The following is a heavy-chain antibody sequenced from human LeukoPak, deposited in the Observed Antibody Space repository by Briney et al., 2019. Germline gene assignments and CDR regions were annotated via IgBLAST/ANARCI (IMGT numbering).Heavy chain of an antibody. V-gene: IGHV3-73*01. J-gene: IGHJ4*02. D-gene: IGHD3-22*01. CDR1: GFTFSGSA. CDR3: TGDNFDSSVKFDY. CDR2: IRSKANNYAT. Sequence: RPGGSLRLSCVVSGFTFSGSAVHWVRQASGKGLEWVGRIRSKANNYATAYAASVKGRFTISRDDSKNTAYLQMNSLKTEDTAVYYCTGDNFDSSVKFDYWGQGTLVTVSS.